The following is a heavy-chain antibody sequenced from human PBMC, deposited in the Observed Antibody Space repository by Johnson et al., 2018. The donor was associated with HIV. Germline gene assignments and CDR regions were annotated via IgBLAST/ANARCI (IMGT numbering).Heavy chain of an antibody. CDR1: GFSVSSNY. CDR3: ASRGREIVAAGILGAFDI. Sequence: VQLVESGGGLVQPGGSLRLYCAASGFSVSSNYMTWVRQAPGKGLEWVSVIYSGGTTWYADSVKGRFTISRDNSRDTVHLQMNSLRSEDTAVYYCASRGREIVAAGILGAFDIWGQGTMVTVSS. V-gene: IGHV3-66*02. CDR2: IYSGGTT. D-gene: IGHD6-13*01. J-gene: IGHJ3*02.